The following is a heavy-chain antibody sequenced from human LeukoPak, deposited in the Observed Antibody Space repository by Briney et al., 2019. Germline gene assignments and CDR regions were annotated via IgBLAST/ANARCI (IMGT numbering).Heavy chain of an antibody. J-gene: IGHJ6*02. D-gene: IGHD3-10*01. CDR1: GFTFTSYA. CDR2: IWYDGSNK. Sequence: RGSLRLSSAHPGFTFTSYAMSRVRQAPGKGLEWVAVIWYDGSNKYYADSVKGRFTISRDNSKNTLYLQMNSLRAEDTAVYYCARDGGSGSYGGEYYYYGMDVWGQGTTVTVSS. CDR3: ARDGGSGSYGGEYYYYGMDV. V-gene: IGHV3-33*08.